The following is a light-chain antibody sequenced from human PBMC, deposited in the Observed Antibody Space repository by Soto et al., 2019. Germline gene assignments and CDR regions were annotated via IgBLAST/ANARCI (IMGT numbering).Light chain of an antibody. Sequence: DIQMTQSHSTLSASVGDRVTITCRASLSISNWLAWYQQKPGKAPKLLMYDASSLKSGVPSRFSGSGSGTAVTLTSSSLQPDDFATYYCHQYSSFSRTFGQGTIVEIK. CDR3: HQYSSFSRT. CDR1: LSISNW. V-gene: IGKV1-5*01. CDR2: DAS. J-gene: IGKJ1*01.